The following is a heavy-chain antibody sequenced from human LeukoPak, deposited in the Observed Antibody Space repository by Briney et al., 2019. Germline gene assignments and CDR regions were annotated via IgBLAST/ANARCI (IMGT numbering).Heavy chain of an antibody. V-gene: IGHV3-30*02. Sequence: GGSLRLSCAASGFTFSNYAMHWVRQAPGKGLERLAYIRYDGSSKYYADFVKGRFTISRDNSKNTLYLQMNSLRAEDTAVYYCARDQAGSGHYADYWGQGTLVTVSS. D-gene: IGHD3-10*01. J-gene: IGHJ4*02. CDR2: IRYDGSSK. CDR1: GFTFSNYA. CDR3: ARDQAGSGHYADY.